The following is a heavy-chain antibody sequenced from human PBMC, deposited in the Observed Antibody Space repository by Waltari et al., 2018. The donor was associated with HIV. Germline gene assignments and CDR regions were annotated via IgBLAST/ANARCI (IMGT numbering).Heavy chain of an antibody. J-gene: IGHJ4*02. V-gene: IGHV6-1*01. CDR2: TYFRSRWYK. CDR1: GDSVSSNSIT. CDR3: VREGDRVAGRFDS. Sequence: QVRPQQSAPGLVKPSQTLTIPCVISGDSVSSNSITWNWIRQSPLRGLEWLGRTYFRSRWYKDYGVSMKPRLIINADTTKNQFSLQLTSVIPEDTATYFCVREGDRVAGRFDSWGQGILVTVS. D-gene: IGHD6-19*01.